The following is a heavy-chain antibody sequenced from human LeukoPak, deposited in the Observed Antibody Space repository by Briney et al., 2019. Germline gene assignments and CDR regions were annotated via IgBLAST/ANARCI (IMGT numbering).Heavy chain of an antibody. Sequence: SETLSLTCAVSGGSISSSNWWSWVRQPPGKGLEWIGEIYHSGGTNYNPSLKSRVTISVDKSKNQFSLKLSSVTAADTAVYYCARHGGSSSWGNWFDPWGQGTLVTVSS. CDR3: ARHGGSSSWGNWFDP. V-gene: IGHV4-4*02. J-gene: IGHJ5*02. CDR1: GGSISSSNW. CDR2: IYHSGGT. D-gene: IGHD6-13*01.